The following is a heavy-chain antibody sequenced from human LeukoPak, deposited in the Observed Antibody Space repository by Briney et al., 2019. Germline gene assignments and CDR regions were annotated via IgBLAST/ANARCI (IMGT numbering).Heavy chain of an antibody. CDR1: GGSISSHY. Sequence: PSETLSLTCTVSGGSISSHYWSWIRQPPGKGLEWIGYIYYSGSTNYNPSLESRVTISVDTSKNQFSLKLSSVTAADTAVYYCARGGMATITWDDWFDPWGQGTLVTVSS. CDR3: ARGGMATITWDDWFDP. V-gene: IGHV4-59*11. J-gene: IGHJ5*02. D-gene: IGHD5-24*01. CDR2: IYYSGST.